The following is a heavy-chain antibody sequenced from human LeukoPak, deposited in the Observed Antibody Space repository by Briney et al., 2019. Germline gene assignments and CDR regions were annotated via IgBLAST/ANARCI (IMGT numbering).Heavy chain of an antibody. J-gene: IGHJ6*02. CDR2: IYYSGST. V-gene: IGHV4-61*01. Sequence: SETLSLTCTVSGGSVSSGSYYWSWIRQPPGKGLEWIGYIYYSGSTNYNPSLKSRVTISVDTSKNQFSLKLSSVTAADTAVYYCARGAPHITLYYCYGMDVWGQGTTVTVSS. CDR1: GGSVSSGSYY. CDR3: ARGAPHITLYYCYGMDV.